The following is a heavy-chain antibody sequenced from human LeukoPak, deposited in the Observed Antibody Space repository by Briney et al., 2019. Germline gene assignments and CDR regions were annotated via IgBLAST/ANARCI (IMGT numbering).Heavy chain of an antibody. Sequence: GGSLRLSCAASGITVSRNHMSWVRQAPGKGLEWVSVIYSGGETYYAEPVNGRFTISRDNSKNTLYLQMNSLRDEDTAVYYCARDQCTSASCYSNWGQGTLVTVSS. CDR1: GITVSRNH. J-gene: IGHJ1*01. D-gene: IGHD2-2*02. CDR2: IYSGGET. V-gene: IGHV3-66*02. CDR3: ARDQCTSASCYSN.